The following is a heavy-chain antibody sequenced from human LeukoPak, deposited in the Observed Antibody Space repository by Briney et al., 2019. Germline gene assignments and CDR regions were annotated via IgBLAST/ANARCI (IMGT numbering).Heavy chain of an antibody. J-gene: IGHJ4*02. D-gene: IGHD1-1*01. CDR1: GGSISSYY. CDR2: IYYSGST. CDR3: ARSWRSWNAPFAY. Sequence: SETLSLTCTVSGGSISSYYWSWIRQPPGKGLEWIGYIYYSGSTNYNPSLKSRVTISVDTSKNQFSLKLSSVTAADTAVYYCARSWRSWNAPFAYWGKETLVTVSS. V-gene: IGHV4-59*01.